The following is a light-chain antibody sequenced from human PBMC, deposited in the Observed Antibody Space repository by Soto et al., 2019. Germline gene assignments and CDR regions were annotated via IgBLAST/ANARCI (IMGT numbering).Light chain of an antibody. CDR3: LQAYNYPFT. CDR1: QDIRND. J-gene: IGKJ3*01. CDR2: AAS. V-gene: IGKV1-6*01. Sequence: AIQMTHSPSSLSASVGDRVTITCRASQDIRNDLGWYQQKPGQAPNLLIFAASTLQIGVPSRFSGSGSGTYFTLTISSLQPEDFATYYCLQAYNYPFTFGPGTTVDIK.